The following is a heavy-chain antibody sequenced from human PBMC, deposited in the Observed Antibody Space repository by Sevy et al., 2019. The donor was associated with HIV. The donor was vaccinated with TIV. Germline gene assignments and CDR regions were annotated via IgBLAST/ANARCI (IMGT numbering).Heavy chain of an antibody. Sequence: GGSLRLSCTASGFTFSVYTMTWVRQARGKGLEWVSTICFGGGTIHYADSVMGRFTISRDNSKNTLYLQMNSLRVDDTAVYYYVREGCTQPHDYWGQGTLVTVSS. V-gene: IGHV3-23*01. CDR2: ICFGGGTI. J-gene: IGHJ4*02. CDR3: VREGCTQPHDY. CDR1: GFTFSVYT. D-gene: IGHD2-8*01.